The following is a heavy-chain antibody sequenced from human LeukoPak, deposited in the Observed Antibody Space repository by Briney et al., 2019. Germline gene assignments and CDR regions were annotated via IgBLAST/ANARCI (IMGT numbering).Heavy chain of an antibody. CDR3: ARGKGWFHAFDI. D-gene: IGHD3-10*01. CDR1: GLTFSSYA. V-gene: IGHV3-30-3*01. CDR2: ISYDGSNK. J-gene: IGHJ3*02. Sequence: GGSLRLSCAASGLTFSSYAMHWVRQAPGKGLEWVAVISYDGSNKYYADSVKGRFTISRDNSKNTLYLQMNSLRAEDTAVYYCARGKGWFHAFDIWGQGTMVTVSS.